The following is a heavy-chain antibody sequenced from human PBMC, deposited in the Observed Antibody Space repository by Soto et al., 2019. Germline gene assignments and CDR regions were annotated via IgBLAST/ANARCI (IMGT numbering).Heavy chain of an antibody. D-gene: IGHD6-13*01. CDR3: ANGESLQQLAYGMDV. CDR1: GFTFSSYG. Sequence: GGSLRLSCAASGFTFSSYGMHWVRQAPGKGLEWVAVISYDGSNKYYADSVKGRFTISRDNSKNTLYLQMNSLRAEDTAVYYCANGESLQQLAYGMDVWGQGNTVTVSS. V-gene: IGHV3-30*18. CDR2: ISYDGSNK. J-gene: IGHJ6*02.